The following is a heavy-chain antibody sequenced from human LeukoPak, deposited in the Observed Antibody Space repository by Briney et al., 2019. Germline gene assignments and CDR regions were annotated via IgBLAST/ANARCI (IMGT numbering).Heavy chain of an antibody. CDR2: IRYDGSNK. D-gene: IGHD5-18*01. CDR1: GFTFSSYG. J-gene: IGHJ4*02. Sequence: GGSLRLSCAASGFTFSSYGMHWVRQAPGKGLEWVAFIRYDGSNKYYADSVKGRFTISRDNSKNTLYLQMNSLRAEDTAVYYCAKDRIPLWLVDYWGQGTLVTVSS. V-gene: IGHV3-30*02. CDR3: AKDRIPLWLVDY.